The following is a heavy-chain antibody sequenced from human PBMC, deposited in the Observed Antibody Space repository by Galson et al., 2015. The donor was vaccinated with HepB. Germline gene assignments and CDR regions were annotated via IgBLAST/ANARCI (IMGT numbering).Heavy chain of an antibody. J-gene: IGHJ5*02. D-gene: IGHD1-26*01. Sequence: TLSLTCTVSGDSISSGGHYWSWIRHHPGKGLEWIGYIYYSGTTYYNPSLKSRVTLSVDTSKNLFSLRLISMTAADTAVYYCARVAGSYYFGWFDPWGQGTLVTVSS. V-gene: IGHV4-31*03. CDR2: IYYSGTT. CDR1: GDSISSGGHY. CDR3: ARVAGSYYFGWFDP.